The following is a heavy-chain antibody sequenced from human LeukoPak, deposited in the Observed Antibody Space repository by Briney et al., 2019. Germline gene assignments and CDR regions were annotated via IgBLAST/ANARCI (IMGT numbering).Heavy chain of an antibody. D-gene: IGHD3-16*02. CDR3: ARDYDYVWGSYRIDP. CDR2: KNPNSGNT. CDR1: GYTFTSHD. Sequence: PKASVKVSCKASGYTFTSHDINWVRQATGQGLEWMGRKNPNSGNTGHAQKFQGRVTMTRNTSISTAYMELSSLRSEDTAVYYCARDYDYVWGSYRIDPWGQGTLVTVSS. J-gene: IGHJ5*02. V-gene: IGHV1-8*01.